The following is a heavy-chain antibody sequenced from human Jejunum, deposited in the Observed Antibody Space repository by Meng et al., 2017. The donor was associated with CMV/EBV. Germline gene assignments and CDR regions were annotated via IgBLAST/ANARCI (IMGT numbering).Heavy chain of an antibody. CDR1: GFTFNSYT. CDR3: ARVSGGNLSPFDI. Sequence: SGFTFNSYTIHWVRQAPGKGLEWVAVISYDGSNKYYADSVKGRFTISRDNSKNQFSLKLTSVSATDTAVYYCARVSGGNLSPFDIWGQGTMVTVSS. V-gene: IGHV3-30*04. J-gene: IGHJ3*02. CDR2: ISYDGSNK. D-gene: IGHD4-23*01.